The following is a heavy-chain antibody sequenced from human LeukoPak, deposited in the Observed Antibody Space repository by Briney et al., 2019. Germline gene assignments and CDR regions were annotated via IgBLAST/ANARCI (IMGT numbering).Heavy chain of an antibody. CDR3: ARESLSHGAFDI. CDR1: GDSISSSNSY. J-gene: IGHJ3*02. V-gene: IGHV4-39*07. CDR2: LYYSGSS. Sequence: SETLSLTCTVSGDSISSSNSYRSWIRQPPGKGLEWIGSLYYSGSSYYNPSLKSRVTISADTSKNQFSLRLSSVTAADTAVYYCARESLSHGAFDIWGQGTMVTVSS.